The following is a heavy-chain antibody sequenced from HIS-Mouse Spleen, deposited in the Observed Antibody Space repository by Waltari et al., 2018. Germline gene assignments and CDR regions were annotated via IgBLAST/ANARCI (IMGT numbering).Heavy chain of an antibody. CDR1: GGSISSSSYY. V-gene: IGHV4-39*07. J-gene: IGHJ3*02. CDR2: IYYSGST. Sequence: QLQLQESGPGLVKPSETLSLTCTVSGGSISSSSYYWGWIRQPPGKGLEWIGSIYYSGSTYYNPSLKSRVTISVDTSKNQFSLKLSSVTAADTAVYYCAKASGPNAFDIWGQGTMVTVSS. CDR3: AKASGPNAFDI.